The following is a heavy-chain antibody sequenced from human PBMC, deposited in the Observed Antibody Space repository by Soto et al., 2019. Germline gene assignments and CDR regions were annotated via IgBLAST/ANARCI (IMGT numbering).Heavy chain of an antibody. J-gene: IGHJ6*02. Sequence: LRLSCAASGFTFSSYSMNWVRQAPGKGLEWVSSISSSSSYIYYADSVKGRFTISRDNAKNSLYLQMNSLRAEDTAVYYCARDVAPSREYYDFWSGSGYYYGMDVWGQGTTVTVSS. CDR2: ISSSSSYI. CDR1: GFTFSSYS. D-gene: IGHD3-3*01. V-gene: IGHV3-21*01. CDR3: ARDVAPSREYYDFWSGSGYYYGMDV.